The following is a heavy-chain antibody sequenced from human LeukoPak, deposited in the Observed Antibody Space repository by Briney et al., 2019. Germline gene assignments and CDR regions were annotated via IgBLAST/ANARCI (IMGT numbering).Heavy chain of an antibody. J-gene: IGHJ4*02. V-gene: IGHV4-34*01. Sequence: SQTLSLTCAVYGGSFSGYDWRWIRQPPGKGLEWIGEINHSGSTNYNPSLKSRVTISVDTSKNQFSLKLSSVSAPAPAVYYCARGGYYYHSSGYAYWGQGTLVTVSS. CDR1: GGSFSGYD. CDR2: INHSGST. D-gene: IGHD3-22*01. CDR3: ARGGYYYHSSGYAY.